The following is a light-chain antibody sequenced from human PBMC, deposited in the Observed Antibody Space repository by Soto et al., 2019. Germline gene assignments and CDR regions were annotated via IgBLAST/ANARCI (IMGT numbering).Light chain of an antibody. CDR2: EVR. CDR1: SSDVGSHNY. J-gene: IGLJ1*01. CDR3: RSYTPISTANYV. V-gene: IGLV2-14*01. Sequence: QSVLTQPASVSGSPGQSITISCTGTSSDVGSHNYVSWYQQHPGKVPKLMIYEVRNRPSGVSNRFCGSKSRNTASLTISAIQVEDEAAYYCRSYTPISTANYVFGNGTKVTVL.